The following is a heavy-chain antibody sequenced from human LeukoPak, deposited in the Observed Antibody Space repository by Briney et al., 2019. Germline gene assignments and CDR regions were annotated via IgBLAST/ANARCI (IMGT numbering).Heavy chain of an antibody. J-gene: IGHJ4*02. D-gene: IGHD4-11*01. V-gene: IGHV4-59*08. CDR3: ARQTGLTTLYYFDY. CDR1: GGSISSYY. CDR2: IYYCGST. Sequence: SETLSLTCTVSGGSISSYYWSWIRQPPGKGLEWIGYIYYCGSTNYNPSLKSRVTISVDTSKNQFSLKLSSVTAADAAVYYCARQTGLTTLYYFDYWGQGTLVTVSS.